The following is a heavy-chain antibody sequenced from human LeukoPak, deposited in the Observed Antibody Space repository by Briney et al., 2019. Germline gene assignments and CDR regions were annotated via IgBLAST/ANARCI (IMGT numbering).Heavy chain of an antibody. D-gene: IGHD3-16*01. CDR1: GGSISSYY. J-gene: IGHJ4*02. CDR2: IYYSGST. Sequence: SETLSLTCTVSGGSISSYYWSWVRQPPGKGLEWIGYIYYSGSTNYNPSLKSRVTISVDTSKNQFSLKLSSVTAADTAVYYCARDLDYFDYWGQGTLVTVSS. CDR3: ARDLDYFDY. V-gene: IGHV4-59*01.